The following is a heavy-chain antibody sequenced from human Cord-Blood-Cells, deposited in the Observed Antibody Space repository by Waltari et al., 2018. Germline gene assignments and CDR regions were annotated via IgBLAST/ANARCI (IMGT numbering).Heavy chain of an antibody. D-gene: IGHD6-13*01. CDR2: INHSGST. V-gene: IGHV4-34*01. J-gene: IGHJ1*01. CDR1: GGSFSGYY. Sequence: QVQLQQWGAGLLKPSETLSLTCAVYGGSFSGYYWSWIRQPPGKGLEWIGEINHSGSTNYNPSRKSRGTIAVDTSKNQFSLKLSSVTAADTAVYYCASSSSLEYFQHWGQGTLVTVSS. CDR3: ASSSSLEYFQH.